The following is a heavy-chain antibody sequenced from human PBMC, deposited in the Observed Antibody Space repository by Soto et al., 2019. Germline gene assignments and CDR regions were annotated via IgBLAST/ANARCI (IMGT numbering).Heavy chain of an antibody. CDR1: GFTFSSYS. CDR3: ARDLWSGPSQFDY. J-gene: IGHJ4*02. Sequence: GALRLSCAASGFTFSSYSMNWVRQAPGKGLEWVSYISSSSSTIYYADSVKGRFTISRDNAKNSLYLQMNSLRAEDTAVYYCARDLWSGPSQFDYWGQGTLVTVSS. D-gene: IGHD3-3*01. CDR2: ISSSSSTI. V-gene: IGHV3-48*01.